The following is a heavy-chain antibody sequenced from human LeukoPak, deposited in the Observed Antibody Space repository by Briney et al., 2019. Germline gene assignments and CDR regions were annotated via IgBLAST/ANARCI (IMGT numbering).Heavy chain of an antibody. Sequence: GGSLRLSCAASGFTFSSYSMNWVRQAPGKGLEWVSSISSSSSYIYYADSVKGRFTISRDNAKNSLYLQVNSLRAEDTAVYYCARDAPDDYDILTGYYLPDAFDIWGQGTMVTVSS. J-gene: IGHJ3*02. CDR2: ISSSSSYI. CDR1: GFTFSSYS. V-gene: IGHV3-21*01. CDR3: ARDAPDDYDILTGYYLPDAFDI. D-gene: IGHD3-9*01.